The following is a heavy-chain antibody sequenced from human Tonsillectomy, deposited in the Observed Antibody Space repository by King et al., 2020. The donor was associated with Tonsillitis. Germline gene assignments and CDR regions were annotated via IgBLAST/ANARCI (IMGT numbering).Heavy chain of an antibody. CDR1: GFTVGDYA. CDR3: TRVKAVAGTEIDY. CDR2: IRSKAYGGTT. V-gene: IGHV3-49*03. J-gene: IGHJ4*02. D-gene: IGHD6-19*01. Sequence: QLVQSGGGLVQPGRSLRLSCTASGFTVGDYAMSWFRQAPGKGLEWVGFIRSKAYGGTTEYAASVKGRFTISRDDSKSIAYLQMNSLKTEDTAVYYCTRVKAVAGTEIDYWGQGTLVTVSS.